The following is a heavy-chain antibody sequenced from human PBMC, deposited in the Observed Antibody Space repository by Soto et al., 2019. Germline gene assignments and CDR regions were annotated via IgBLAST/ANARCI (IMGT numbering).Heavy chain of an antibody. J-gene: IGHJ6*02. CDR1: GFSLSTGRMG. Sequence: QVTLKESGPVLVKPTETLTLTCTVSGFSLSTGRMGVSWIRQPPGKALEWLAHICSDNERSYSTSMQGRLTISKDPSGSQVVLSMTNWDPVDTGTYFCVRMNADSYQFYYAMDVWGQGTTVTVSS. V-gene: IGHV2-26*01. D-gene: IGHD4-17*01. CDR2: ICSDNER. CDR3: VRMNADSYQFYYAMDV.